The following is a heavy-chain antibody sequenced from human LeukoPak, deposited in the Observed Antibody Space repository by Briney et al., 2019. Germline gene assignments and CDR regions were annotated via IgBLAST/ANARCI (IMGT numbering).Heavy chain of an antibody. CDR2: IYYSGST. Sequence: SETLSLTCTVSGGSISSYYWSWIRQPPGKGLEWIGYIYYSGSTYYNPSLKSRVTISVDTSKNQFSLKLSSVTAADTAVYYCARRQNDAFDIWGQGTMVTVSS. V-gene: IGHV4-59*08. J-gene: IGHJ3*02. CDR3: ARRQNDAFDI. CDR1: GGSISSYY.